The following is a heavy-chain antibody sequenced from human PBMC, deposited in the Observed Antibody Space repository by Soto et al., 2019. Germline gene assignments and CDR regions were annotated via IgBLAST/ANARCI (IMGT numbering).Heavy chain of an antibody. CDR1: GITFSNAW. CDR3: TTDSADIVVVPATFGMDV. Sequence: LRLSCAASGITFSNAWMTWVRQAPGKGLEWVGRIKSITDGGTTDYAAPVKGRFTISRDDSKDTLYLQMNNLRTEDTAVYHCTTDSADIVVVPATFGMDVWGQGTTVTVSS. D-gene: IGHD2-2*01. CDR2: IKSITDGGTT. V-gene: IGHV3-15*01. J-gene: IGHJ6*02.